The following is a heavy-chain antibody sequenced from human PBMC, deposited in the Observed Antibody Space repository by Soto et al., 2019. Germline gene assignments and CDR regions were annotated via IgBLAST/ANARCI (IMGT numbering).Heavy chain of an antibody. J-gene: IGHJ6*02. Sequence: DVQLVESGGGLVQPGRSLRLSCAASGFTFGDYAMHWVRQAPGKGLEWVSGINWNSGTMGYADSVKGRFTISRDNAKNSLYLQMNSLRAEDTALYYCAKDISWNYEGMDVWGQGTTVTVSS. D-gene: IGHD6-13*01. V-gene: IGHV3-9*01. CDR3: AKDISWNYEGMDV. CDR1: GFTFGDYA. CDR2: INWNSGTM.